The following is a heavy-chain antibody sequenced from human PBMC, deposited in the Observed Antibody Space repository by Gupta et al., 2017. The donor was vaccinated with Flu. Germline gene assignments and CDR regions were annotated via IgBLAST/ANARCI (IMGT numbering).Heavy chain of an antibody. CDR3: AKDYGGDSYGWPLKD. Sequence: QVQLVESGGGVVQPGRSMRLSCAASGFIFSNYGLHWVRQAPGKGLEWVAVVSYDGTNEYYADSVKGRFTISRDNSKNTLYLQMNSLRAEDTAVYYCAKDYGGDSYGWPLKDWGQGTRVTVSP. J-gene: IGHJ4*02. CDR1: GFIFSNYG. V-gene: IGHV3-30*18. D-gene: IGHD5-18*01. CDR2: VSYDGTNE.